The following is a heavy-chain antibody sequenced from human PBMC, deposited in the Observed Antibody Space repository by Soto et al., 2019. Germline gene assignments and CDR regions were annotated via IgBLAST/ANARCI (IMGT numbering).Heavy chain of an antibody. CDR3: ARDYVLDPAVAGPTTAFDI. J-gene: IGHJ3*02. D-gene: IGHD6-19*01. Sequence: ASVKVSCKASGGTFSSYAISWVRQAPGQGLEWMGGIIPIFGTANYAQKFQGRVTITADESTGTAYMELSSLRSEDTAVYYCARDYVLDPAVAGPTTAFDIWVQGTMVTVSS. CDR2: IIPIFGTA. CDR1: GGTFSSYA. V-gene: IGHV1-69*13.